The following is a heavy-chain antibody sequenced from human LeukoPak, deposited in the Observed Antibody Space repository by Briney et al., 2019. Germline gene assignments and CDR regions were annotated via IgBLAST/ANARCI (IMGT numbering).Heavy chain of an antibody. D-gene: IGHD3-9*01. CDR2: IYSGGST. CDR1: GFTVSSNY. Sequence: GGSLRLSCAASGFTVSSNYMSWVRQAPGKGLEWVSVIYSGGSTYYADSVKGRFTISRDNPKNTLYLQMNSLRAEDTAVYYCAKGGGFDWLNYYYMDVWGKGTTVIISS. J-gene: IGHJ6*03. CDR3: AKGGGFDWLNYYYMDV. V-gene: IGHV3-53*01.